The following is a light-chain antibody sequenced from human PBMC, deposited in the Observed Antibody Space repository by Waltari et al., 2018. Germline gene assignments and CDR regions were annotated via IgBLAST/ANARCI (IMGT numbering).Light chain of an antibody. CDR3: QSYDTSLSVV. CDR2: GST. J-gene: IGLJ3*02. CDR1: GPNLGAGYA. Sequence: QSVLTQPPSVSGAPGQRVTISCTGTGPNLGAGYAVPWYQQLPRAAPKLLIYGSTSRPLGVPARFFGSTSGTSASLAITGLQAEDEADYYCQSYDTSLSVVFGGGTKLTVL. V-gene: IGLV1-40*01.